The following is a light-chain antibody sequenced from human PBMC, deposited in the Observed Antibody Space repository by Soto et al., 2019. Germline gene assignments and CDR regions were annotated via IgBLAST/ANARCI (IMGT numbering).Light chain of an antibody. CDR2: KAS. J-gene: IGKJ1*01. Sequence: DIQMTQSPSTLSASVGDRVTITCRASQTISSWLAWYQQKLGKAPKLLIYKASSLEGRVPSRFSGSGSGTEFTLTISSLQPDDSATYYCQQYNGTFGQGTKVEVK. V-gene: IGKV1-5*03. CDR1: QTISSW. CDR3: QQYNGT.